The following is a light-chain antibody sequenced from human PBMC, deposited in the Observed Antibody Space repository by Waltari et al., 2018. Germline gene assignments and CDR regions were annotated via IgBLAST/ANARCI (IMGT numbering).Light chain of an antibody. CDR2: GKN. Sequence: SSELTQDPAVSVALGQTVRIPCQVDSLSSYYASWYQQKPGQAPVFVIYGKNNRPSGIPDRFSGSSSGDTVTLTITGAQAEDEADYYCNSRDSSGNHLVFGPGTKVTVL. V-gene: IGLV3-19*01. CDR3: NSRDSSGNHLV. CDR1: SLSSYY. J-gene: IGLJ1*01.